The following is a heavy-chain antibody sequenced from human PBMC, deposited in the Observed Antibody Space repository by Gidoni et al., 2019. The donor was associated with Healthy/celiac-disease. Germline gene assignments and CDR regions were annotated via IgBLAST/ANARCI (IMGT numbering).Heavy chain of an antibody. D-gene: IGHD3-22*01. Sequence: EVQLVESGGGLVQPGGSLRLSCAASGFTFSSYEMNWVRQAPGKGLEWVSYISSSGSTIYYADSVKGRFTISRDNAKNSLYLQMNSLRAEDTAVYYCARGKEVARYYYDSSGYYPSGDYWGQGTLVTVSS. V-gene: IGHV3-48*03. CDR3: ARGKEVARYYYDSSGYYPSGDY. CDR2: ISSSGSTI. CDR1: GFTFSSYE. J-gene: IGHJ4*02.